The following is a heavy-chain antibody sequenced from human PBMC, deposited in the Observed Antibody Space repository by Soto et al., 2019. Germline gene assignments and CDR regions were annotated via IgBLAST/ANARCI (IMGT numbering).Heavy chain of an antibody. V-gene: IGHV4-39*01. D-gene: IGHD3-3*01. J-gene: IGHJ4*02. CDR2: FYYTGST. CDR3: ARHVVRFLERPFDY. Sequence: LALTCAVSGGSVSSSRYFLGWISQPPGKGLEWIGSFYYTGSTYYNPSLKSRVTISVDTSKNQFYLKLTSVTAADTAVYYCARHVVRFLERPFDYWGQGTLVTVSS. CDR1: GGSVSSSRYF.